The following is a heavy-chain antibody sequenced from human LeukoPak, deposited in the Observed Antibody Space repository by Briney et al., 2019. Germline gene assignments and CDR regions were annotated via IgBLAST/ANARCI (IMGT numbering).Heavy chain of an antibody. D-gene: IGHD1-20*01. CDR3: ARVFSQSITGMPPYYYYMDV. J-gene: IGHJ6*03. CDR1: GYTFTGYY. Sequence: ASVKLSCKASGYTFTGYYLHWMRQAPGQGLEWMGWINPNSCGTNYAQKFQGRVTMTRDTSISTAYMELSRLRSDHTAVYYCARVFSQSITGMPPYYYYMDVWGKGTTVTVSS. CDR2: INPNSCGT. V-gene: IGHV1-2*02.